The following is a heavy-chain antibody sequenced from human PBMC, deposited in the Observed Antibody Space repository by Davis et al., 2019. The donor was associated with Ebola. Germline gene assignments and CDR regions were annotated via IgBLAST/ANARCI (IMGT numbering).Heavy chain of an antibody. D-gene: IGHD6-19*01. CDR2: IYWDEDA. V-gene: IGHV2-5*02. J-gene: IGHJ5*01. CDR3: ADYSSGLGGFDP. CDR1: GFSLSISGVG. Sequence: SGPTLVKPTQTLTLTCTFSGFSLSISGVGVGWIRQPPGKALEWLALIYWDEDARYSPSLKNRLTITKDTSKNQVVLTMTNMDPVDTATYYCADYSSGLGGFDPWGQGILVTVSS.